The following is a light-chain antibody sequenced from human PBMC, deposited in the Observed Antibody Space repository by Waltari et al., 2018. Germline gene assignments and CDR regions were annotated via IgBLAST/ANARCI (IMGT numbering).Light chain of an antibody. CDR3: AAWDDSLNGWV. CDR1: SSNIGSNT. V-gene: IGLV1-44*01. J-gene: IGLJ3*02. Sequence: QSVLTQPPSASGTPGQRVTISCSGSSSNIGSNTVNWYQQLPGTAPKLLIYSNNQRPSGVPDQFSGSKSGNSASLPISGVQSDDEADYYCAAWDDSLNGWVFGGGTKLTVL. CDR2: SNN.